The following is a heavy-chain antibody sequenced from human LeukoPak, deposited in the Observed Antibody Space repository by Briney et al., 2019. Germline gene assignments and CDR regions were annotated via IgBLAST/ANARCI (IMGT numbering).Heavy chain of an antibody. V-gene: IGHV3-30*18. D-gene: IGHD3-10*01. Sequence: GGSLRLSCAASGFTFSTYGMHWVRQAPGKGLEWVAVISYDGSNKYYADSVKGRFTISRDNSKNTLYLQMSSLRAEDTAVYYCSKENNYMVRGAIDYWGPGTLVTVSP. CDR3: SKENNYMVRGAIDY. CDR2: ISYDGSNK. J-gene: IGHJ4*02. CDR1: GFTFSTYG.